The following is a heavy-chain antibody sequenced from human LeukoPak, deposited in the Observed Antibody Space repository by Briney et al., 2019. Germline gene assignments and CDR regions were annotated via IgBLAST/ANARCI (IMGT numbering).Heavy chain of an antibody. D-gene: IGHD4-23*01. V-gene: IGHV4-59*01. CDR2: IYYSGST. Sequence: SETLSLTCTVSGGSISSYYWSWIRQPPGKGLEWIGYIYYSGSTNYNPSLKSRVTISVDTSKNQFSLKLSSVTAADTAVYYCASRWGGQNHFDYWGQGNLVTVSP. CDR1: GGSISSYY. J-gene: IGHJ4*02. CDR3: ASRWGGQNHFDY.